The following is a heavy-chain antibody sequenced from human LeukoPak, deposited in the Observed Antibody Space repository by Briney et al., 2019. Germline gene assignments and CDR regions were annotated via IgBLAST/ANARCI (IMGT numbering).Heavy chain of an antibody. CDR3: ARTILYRYWFDP. J-gene: IGHJ5*02. CDR1: GGTFSSYA. D-gene: IGHD2-8*01. CDR2: IIPIFGTA. Sequence: SVKVSCKASGGTFSSYAISWVRQAPGQGLEWMGGIIPIFGTANYAQKFQGRVTITADKSTSTAYMELSSLRSEDTAVYYCARTILYRYWFDPWGQGTLVTVSS. V-gene: IGHV1-69*06.